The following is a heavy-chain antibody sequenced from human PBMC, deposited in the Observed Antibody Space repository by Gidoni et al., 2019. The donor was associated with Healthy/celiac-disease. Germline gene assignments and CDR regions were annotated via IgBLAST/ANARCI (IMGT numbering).Heavy chain of an antibody. V-gene: IGHV3-53*04. CDR3: ARGYGDYGGDYYYGMDV. CDR1: GFTVSSNY. Sequence: EVQLVESGGGLVQPGGSVRLACAAAGFTVSSNYMSWVRQAPGKGLEWVSVIYRGGSTYYADSVKGRFTISRHNSKNTLYLQMNSLRAEDTAVYYCARGYGDYGGDYYYGMDVWGQGTTVTVSS. CDR2: IYRGGST. D-gene: IGHD4-17*01. J-gene: IGHJ6*02.